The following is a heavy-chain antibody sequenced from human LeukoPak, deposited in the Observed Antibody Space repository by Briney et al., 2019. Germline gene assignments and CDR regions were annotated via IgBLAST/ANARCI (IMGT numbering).Heavy chain of an antibody. CDR2: IYYSGST. J-gene: IGHJ4*02. CDR1: GGSISSYY. V-gene: IGHV4-59*01. CDR3: ARRRYAYGDYVY. D-gene: IGHD4-17*01. Sequence: PSETLSLTCTVSGGSISSYYWSWIRQPPGKGLEWIGYIYYSGSTNYNPSLKSRVTISVDTSKNQFSLKLYSVTAADTAMYYCARRRYAYGDYVYWGQGTLVTVSS.